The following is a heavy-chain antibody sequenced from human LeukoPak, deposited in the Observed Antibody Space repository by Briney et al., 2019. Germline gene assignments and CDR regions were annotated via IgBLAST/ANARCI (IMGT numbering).Heavy chain of an antibody. D-gene: IGHD3/OR15-3a*01. J-gene: IGHJ4*02. CDR2: INHSGST. CDR1: GGSFSGYY. V-gene: IGHV4-34*01. CDR3: ASRRTGYTPFDY. Sequence: SETLSLTCAVYGGSFSGYYWSWIRQPPGKGLEWIGEINHSGSTNYNPSLKSRVTISVDPSKTQFSLKLSSVTAADTAVYYCASRRTGYTPFDYWGQGTLVTVSS.